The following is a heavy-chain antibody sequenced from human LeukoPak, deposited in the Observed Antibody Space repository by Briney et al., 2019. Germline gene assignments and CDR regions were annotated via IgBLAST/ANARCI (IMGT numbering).Heavy chain of an antibody. Sequence: SETLSLTCAVYGGSFSTYYWSWIRQPPGKGLEWIGEINHSGSTNYNPSLKSRVTISVDTSKNQFSLKLSSVTAADTAVYYCALSTYGSGSYTWGQGTLVTASS. CDR2: INHSGST. D-gene: IGHD3-10*01. V-gene: IGHV4-34*01. CDR3: ALSTYGSGSYT. CDR1: GGSFSTYY. J-gene: IGHJ5*02.